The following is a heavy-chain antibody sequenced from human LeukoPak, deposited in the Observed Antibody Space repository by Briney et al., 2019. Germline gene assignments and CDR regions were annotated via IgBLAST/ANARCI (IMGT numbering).Heavy chain of an antibody. CDR1: GGSISSGDYY. CDR3: ARHGSGRGSYPAEYFQH. J-gene: IGHJ1*01. V-gene: IGHV4-30-4*01. D-gene: IGHD1-26*01. Sequence: PSETLSLTRTVSGGSISSGDYYWSWIRQPPGKGLEWIGYIYYSGSTYYNPSLKSRVTISVDTSKNQFSLKLSSVTAADTAVYYCARHGSGRGSYPAEYFQHWGQGTLVTVSS. CDR2: IYYSGST.